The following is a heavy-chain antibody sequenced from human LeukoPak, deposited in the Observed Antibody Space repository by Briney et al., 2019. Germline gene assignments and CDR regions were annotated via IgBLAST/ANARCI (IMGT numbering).Heavy chain of an antibody. CDR3: ARDLKIITGTTRGI. Sequence: ASVKVSCKASEYTFTDYYLHWVRQAPGQGPEWMGWINANSGGTNYAQKFQGRVTMTRDTSISTAYMELSRLRSDDTAVYYCARDLKIITGTTRGIWGQGTMVTVSS. CDR1: EYTFTDYY. CDR2: INANSGGT. J-gene: IGHJ3*02. V-gene: IGHV1-2*02. D-gene: IGHD1-20*01.